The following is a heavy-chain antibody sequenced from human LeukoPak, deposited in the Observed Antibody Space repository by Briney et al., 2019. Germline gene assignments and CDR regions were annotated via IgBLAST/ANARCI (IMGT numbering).Heavy chain of an antibody. Sequence: GGSLRLSCAASGFTFCVYYMSSLREAPGKGVEWVSYIISSSSYINYADSEKGRFTISRDNSKNTLYLQMNSLRDEDTAVCYWAEALMSLWYFDFWGPGALVTVSS. CDR1: GFTFCVYY. CDR3: AEALMSLWYFDF. D-gene: IGHD2-21*01. J-gene: IGHJ4*02. CDR2: IISSSSYI. V-gene: IGHV3-11*03.